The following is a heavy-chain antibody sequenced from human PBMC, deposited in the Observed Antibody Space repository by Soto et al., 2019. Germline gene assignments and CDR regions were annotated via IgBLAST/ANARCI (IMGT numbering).Heavy chain of an antibody. CDR1: GYTFTGYY. V-gene: IGHV1-2*02. J-gene: IGHJ4*02. CDR2: INPNSGGT. CDR3: ARTSYGDYVLNPLDY. Sequence: ASVKVSCKASGYTFTGYYMHWVRQAPGQGLEWMGWINPNSGGTNYAQKFQGRVTMTRDTSISTAYMELSRLRSDDTAVYYCARTSYGDYVLNPLDYWGQGTLVTVSS. D-gene: IGHD4-17*01.